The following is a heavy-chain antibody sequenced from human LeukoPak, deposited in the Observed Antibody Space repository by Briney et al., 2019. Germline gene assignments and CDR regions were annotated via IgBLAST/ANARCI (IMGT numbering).Heavy chain of an antibody. CDR2: IYHSGST. V-gene: IGHV4-4*02. CDR1: GGSISSSNS. J-gene: IGHJ6*04. Sequence: SETLSLTCAVSGGSISSSNSWSWVRQPPGKGLEWIGEIYHSGSTNYNPSLKSRVTISVDKSKNQFSLKLSSVTAADTAVYYCARVPYYGTGDYGMDVWGKGTTVTVSS. D-gene: IGHD3-10*01. CDR3: ARVPYYGTGDYGMDV.